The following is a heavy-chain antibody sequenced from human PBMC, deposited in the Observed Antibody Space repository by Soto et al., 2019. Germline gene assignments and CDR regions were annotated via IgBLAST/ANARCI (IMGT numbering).Heavy chain of an antibody. D-gene: IGHD6-6*01. CDR3: CKSLAGLYRSSSHFDY. V-gene: IGHV1-69*13. J-gene: IGHJ4*02. CDR2: IIPIFGTA. CDR1: GGTFSSYD. Sequence: SVKVSCKASGGTFSSYDISWVRQAPGQGLEWMGGIIPIFGTANYAQKFQGRVTITADESTSTAYMELSSLRSEDTAVYYCCKSLAGLYRSSSHFDYWGQGTLVTVSS.